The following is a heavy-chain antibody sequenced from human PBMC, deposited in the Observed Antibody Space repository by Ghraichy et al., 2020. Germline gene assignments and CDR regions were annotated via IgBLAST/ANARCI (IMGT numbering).Heavy chain of an antibody. D-gene: IGHD3-10*01. Sequence: SETLSLTCTVSGGSISSNSDFWGWIRQPPGKGLEWIGSFNYGGSTYYNPSLKSRVTISVDTSKNQFSLNLRSVTGADTAVYYCARRATMVRGVNPGHYDLWGRGTLVTVFS. CDR3: ARRATMVRGVNPGHYDL. V-gene: IGHV4-39*01. J-gene: IGHJ2*01. CDR1: GGSISSNSDF. CDR2: FNYGGST.